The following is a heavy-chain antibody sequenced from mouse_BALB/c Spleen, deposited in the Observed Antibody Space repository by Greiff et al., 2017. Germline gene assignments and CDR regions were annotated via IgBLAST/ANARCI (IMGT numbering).Heavy chain of an antibody. CDR1: GYTFTSYY. CDR3: TSYSVRFAY. V-gene: IGHV1S81*02. Sequence: VQLQQSGAELVKPGASVKLSFKASGYTFTSYYMYWVKQRPGQGLEWIGEINPSNGGTNFNEKFKSKATLTVDKSSSTAYMQLSSLTSEDSAVYYCTSYSVRFAYWGQGTLVTVSA. D-gene: IGHD2-1*01. J-gene: IGHJ3*01. CDR2: INPSNGGT.